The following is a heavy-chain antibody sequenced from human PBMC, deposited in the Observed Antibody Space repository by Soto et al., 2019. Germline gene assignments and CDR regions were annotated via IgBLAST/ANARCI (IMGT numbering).Heavy chain of an antibody. CDR1: GGGNLRDYR. CDR2: IIPKLGSA. Sequence: QVQLVQSGAEVKEPGSSVKVSCKASGGGNLRDYRTTWVRRAPGQGLEWMGGIIPKLGSANYAQNFQGRVTVTADESTNTVYMELRSLRSDDTAVYYCARGGDGYTFGAVSWGQGTPVTVSS. CDR3: ARGGDGYTFGAVS. J-gene: IGHJ5*02. V-gene: IGHV1-69*01. D-gene: IGHD2-21*01.